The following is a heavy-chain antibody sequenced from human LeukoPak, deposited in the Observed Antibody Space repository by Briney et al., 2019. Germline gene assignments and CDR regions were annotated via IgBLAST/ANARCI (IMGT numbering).Heavy chain of an antibody. V-gene: IGHV1-2*02. J-gene: IGHJ4*02. D-gene: IGHD3-10*01. Sequence: ASVKVSCKASGYTFTGYYMHWVRQAPGQGLEWMGWINPNSGGTNYAQKFQGRVTMTRDTSTSTVYMELSSLRSEDTAVYYCARLPGSGSYIVDYWGQGTLVTVSS. CDR2: INPNSGGT. CDR3: ARLPGSGSYIVDY. CDR1: GYTFTGYY.